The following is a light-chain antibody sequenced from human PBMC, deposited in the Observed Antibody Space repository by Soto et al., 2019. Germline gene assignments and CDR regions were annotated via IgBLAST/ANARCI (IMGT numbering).Light chain of an antibody. Sequence: EIVMTQSPAILSVSPGERATLSCRASQSVSSSFLAWYQQKPGQAPRLLIFGASTRAIAIPARFSGSGSGTEFTLTISSLQSEDFAVYYCQHYNERPLTFGGGTKVDIK. J-gene: IGKJ4*01. CDR2: GAS. V-gene: IGKV3-15*01. CDR3: QHYNERPLT. CDR1: QSVSSS.